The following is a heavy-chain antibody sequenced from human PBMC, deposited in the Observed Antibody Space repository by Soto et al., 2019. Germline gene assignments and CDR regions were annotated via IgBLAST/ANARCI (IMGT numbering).Heavy chain of an antibody. CDR2: IYYSGST. D-gene: IGHD1-26*01. CDR3: ARFGGATTFDY. Sequence: SETLSLTCSVSNGSISGFYWTWIRQPPGKGLEWIGYIYYSGSTNYNPSLKSRVTISVDTSKNQFSLKLSSVTAADTAVYYCARFGGATTFDYWGQGTLVTVSS. CDR1: NGSISGFY. V-gene: IGHV4-59*01. J-gene: IGHJ4*02.